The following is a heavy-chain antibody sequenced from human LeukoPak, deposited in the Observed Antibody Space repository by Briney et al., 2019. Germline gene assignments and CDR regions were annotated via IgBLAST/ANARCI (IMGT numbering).Heavy chain of an antibody. J-gene: IGHJ4*02. Sequence: ETLSLTCYLYGGSFSGYYWSWIRQSPGKGLEWIGEINQIGNTNYIPSLKSRLTISIDTSNNQFSLNLTSVTAADTGVYYCARIRRPLRGYFDHWGQGTLVT. D-gene: IGHD3-16*01. CDR1: GGSFSGYY. CDR3: ARIRRPLRGYFDH. V-gene: IGHV4-34*01. CDR2: INQIGNT.